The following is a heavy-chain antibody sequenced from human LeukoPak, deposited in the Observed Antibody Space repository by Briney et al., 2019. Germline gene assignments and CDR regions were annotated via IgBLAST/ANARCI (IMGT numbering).Heavy chain of an antibody. D-gene: IGHD2-21*01. Sequence: APVKVSCKTSGYSFTDYYMHWVCQAPGQGLEWMGWINPNSGGTSSAQKFQGRVTMTRDTSITTVYMEVSWLTSDDTAIYYCARADRLHGGPYLIGPWGQGTLVTVSS. CDR2: INPNSGGT. V-gene: IGHV1-2*02. CDR3: ARADRLHGGPYLIGP. J-gene: IGHJ5*02. CDR1: GYSFTDYY.